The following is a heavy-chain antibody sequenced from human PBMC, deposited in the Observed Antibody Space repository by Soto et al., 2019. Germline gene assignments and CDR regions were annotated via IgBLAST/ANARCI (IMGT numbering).Heavy chain of an antibody. D-gene: IGHD1-26*01. J-gene: IGHJ3*01. CDR1: GFIFSTYS. Sequence: EVKMVESGGGLVQPGGSLRLSCAASGFIFSTYSMNWVRQAPGQGLEWVSSISSSGSHIYYTDSVKGRFTMSRDNAKNLVSLEMNSLRVEDTAVYYCVPWEHLDASDLFDLWGQGTMVAVSS. CDR3: VPWEHLDASDLFDL. V-gene: IGHV3-21*01. CDR2: ISSSGSHI.